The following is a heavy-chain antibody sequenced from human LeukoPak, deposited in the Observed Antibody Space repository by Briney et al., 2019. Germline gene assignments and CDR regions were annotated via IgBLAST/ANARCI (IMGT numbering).Heavy chain of an antibody. V-gene: IGHV3-23*01. CDR3: AKYSSSSWHLFDY. J-gene: IGHJ4*02. Sequence: GGSLRLSCAASGFTFSSYAMSWVRQAPGKGLEWVSAISGSGGSTYYADSVKGWFTISRDNSKNTLYLQMNSLRAEDTAVYYCAKYSSSSWHLFDYWGQGTLVTVSS. CDR2: ISGSGGST. CDR1: GFTFSSYA. D-gene: IGHD6-13*01.